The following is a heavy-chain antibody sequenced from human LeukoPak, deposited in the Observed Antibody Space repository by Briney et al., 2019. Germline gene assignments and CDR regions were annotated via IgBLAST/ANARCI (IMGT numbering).Heavy chain of an antibody. CDR1: GFTFSNYA. CDR2: VSQNGDGT. CDR3: ATMSLGT. Sequence: GGSLRLSCAASGFTFSNYAMSWVRQAPGKGLEYVSAVSQNGDGTYYANSVKGRFTISRDNSKNMVYLQMGSLRPDDTAVYYCATMSLGTWGQGTLVTVSS. J-gene: IGHJ5*02. V-gene: IGHV3-64*01. D-gene: IGHD1-26*01.